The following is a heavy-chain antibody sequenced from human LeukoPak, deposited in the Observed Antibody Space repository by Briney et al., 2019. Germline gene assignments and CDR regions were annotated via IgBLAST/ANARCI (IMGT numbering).Heavy chain of an antibody. V-gene: IGHV4-39*01. D-gene: IGHD4-17*01. CDR3: ARQMNKVTADY. J-gene: IGHJ4*02. Sequence: SETLSLTCTVSGGSISSSSYFWGWIRQPPGKGLEWTGSIFYSGSTYYNPSLNSRVTISIDTSKNQFSLRLSSVTAADTAVYYCARQMNKVTADYWGQGTLVTVSS. CDR1: GGSISSSSYF. CDR2: IFYSGST.